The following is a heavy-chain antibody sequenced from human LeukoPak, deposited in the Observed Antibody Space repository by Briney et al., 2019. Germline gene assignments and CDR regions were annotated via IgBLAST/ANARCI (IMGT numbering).Heavy chain of an antibody. CDR1: GYTFTSYG. CDR2: ISAYNGNT. CDR3: ARDHDHKIHGVKVTAPDY. J-gene: IGHJ4*02. Sequence: ASVKVSCKASGYTFTSYGISWVRQAPGQGLEWMGWISAYNGNTNYAQKLQGRVTMTRDTSTSTVYMELSSLRSEDTAVYYCARDHDHKIHGVKVTAPDYWGQGTLVIVSS. V-gene: IGHV1-18*01. D-gene: IGHD2-21*02.